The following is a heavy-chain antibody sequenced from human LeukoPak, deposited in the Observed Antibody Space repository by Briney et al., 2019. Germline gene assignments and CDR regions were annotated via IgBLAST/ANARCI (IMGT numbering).Heavy chain of an antibody. D-gene: IGHD3-10*01. CDR1: GYSISSGYY. J-gene: IGHJ4*02. V-gene: IGHV4-38-2*02. CDR3: ARIGSLLRLGIHAPDY. Sequence: SETLSLTCTVSGYSISSGYYRGWIRQPPGKGLEWIGSIYHSGSTYYNPSLKSRVTISVDTSKNQFSLKLSSVTAADTAVYYCARIGSLLRLGIHAPDYWGQGTLVTVSS. CDR2: IYHSGST.